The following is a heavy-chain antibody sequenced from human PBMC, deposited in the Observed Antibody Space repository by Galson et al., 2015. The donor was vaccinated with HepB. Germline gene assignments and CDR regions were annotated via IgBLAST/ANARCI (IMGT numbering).Heavy chain of an antibody. V-gene: IGHV6-1*01. J-gene: IGHJ4*02. CDR2: AYYRSKWYI. D-gene: IGHD6-13*01. CDR1: GDSVSSHSAA. CDR3: AKVYRAAAGYFDY. Sequence: CAISGDSVSSHSAAWNWIRQSPSRGLEWLGRAYYRSKWYIDYAPSVKSRIIINPDTSKNHFSLQLNSVAAEDTAVYYCAKVYRAAAGYFDYWGQGTLVTVSS.